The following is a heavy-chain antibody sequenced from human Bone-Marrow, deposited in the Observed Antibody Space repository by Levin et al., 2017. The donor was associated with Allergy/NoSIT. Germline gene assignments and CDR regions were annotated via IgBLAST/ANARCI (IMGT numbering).Heavy chain of an antibody. D-gene: IGHD2-21*01. CDR3: ARDHLRHIVEVNAVPDTFDI. Sequence: GESLKISCAASGFSFSDYYMTWIRQAPGKGLEWVSYISSGGRTISYADSVKGRFTISRDNAKNSLYLQMNSLRAEDTAVYYCARDHLRHIVEVNAVPDTFDIWGQGTMVTVSS. V-gene: IGHV3-11*01. CDR2: ISSGGRTI. J-gene: IGHJ3*02. CDR1: GFSFSDYY.